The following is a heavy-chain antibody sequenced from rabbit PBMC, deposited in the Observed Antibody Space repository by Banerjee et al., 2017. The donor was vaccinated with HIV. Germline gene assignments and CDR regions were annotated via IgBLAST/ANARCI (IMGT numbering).Heavy chain of an antibody. CDR1: GFSFSSNYW. CDR3: ARSYARDSALGGVTAFKL. Sequence: QEQLEESGGDLVKPEGSLTLTCTASGFSFSSNYWICWVRQAPGKGLELSACIYTGSTTITYYATWAKGRFTISKTSSTTVTLQMTSLTVADTATYFCARSYARDSALGGVTAFKLWGQGTLVTVS. CDR2: IYTGSTTIT. V-gene: IGHV1S45*01. J-gene: IGHJ4*01. D-gene: IGHD7-1*01.